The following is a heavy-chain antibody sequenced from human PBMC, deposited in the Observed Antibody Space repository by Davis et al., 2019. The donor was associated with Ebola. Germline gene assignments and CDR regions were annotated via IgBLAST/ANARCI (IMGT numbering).Heavy chain of an antibody. CDR1: GFTFSSYG. CDR3: ARDFEGWRQPGGY. D-gene: IGHD3-9*01. CDR2: IWYDGSNK. J-gene: IGHJ4*02. V-gene: IGHV3-33*01. Sequence: PGGSLRLSCAASGFTFSSYGMHWVRQAPGKGLEWVAVIWYDGSNKYYADSVKGRFTISRDNSKNTLYLQMNSLRAEDTAVYYCARDFEGWRQPGGYWGQGTLVTVSS.